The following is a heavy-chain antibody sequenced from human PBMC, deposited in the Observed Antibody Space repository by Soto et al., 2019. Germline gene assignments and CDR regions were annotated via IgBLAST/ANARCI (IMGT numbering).Heavy chain of an antibody. V-gene: IGHV3-15*04. CDR2: IERKSEGGTP. CDR1: GLILEHAW. Sequence: EVQLVESGGGLVKPGGSLRLSCAASGLILEHAWIGWVRQAPGQGLEWVGRIERKSEGGTPDYATAVKGRFTISRDESKNTLFLQMESLKTEDTAIYYCTSGQNRYLPYLNWWGQGTMGTVSS. CDR3: TSGQNRYLPYLNW. J-gene: IGHJ4*02. D-gene: IGHD3-9*01.